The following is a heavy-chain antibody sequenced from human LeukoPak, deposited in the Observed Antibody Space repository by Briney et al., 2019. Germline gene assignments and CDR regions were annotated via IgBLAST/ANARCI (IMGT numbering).Heavy chain of an antibody. D-gene: IGHD3-22*01. Sequence: ASVKVSCKASGYTFTSYGISWVRQAPGQGLEWMGWISTYKGNTNYAQKLQGRVTMTTDTSTSTVYMELSSLRSEDTAVYYCARVRKRITMIVVTKAEGWFDPWGQGTLVTVSS. CDR2: ISTYKGNT. J-gene: IGHJ5*02. V-gene: IGHV1-18*01. CDR3: ARVRKRITMIVVTKAEGWFDP. CDR1: GYTFTSYG.